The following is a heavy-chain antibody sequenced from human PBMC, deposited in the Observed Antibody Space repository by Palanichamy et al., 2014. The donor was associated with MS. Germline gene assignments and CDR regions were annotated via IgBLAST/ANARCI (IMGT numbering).Heavy chain of an antibody. CDR2: IYTSGST. D-gene: IGHD3-22*01. Sequence: QVQLQESGPGLVRPSQTLSLTCTVSGGSISSGSYYWSWIRQPAGKGLEWIGRIYTSGSTNYNPSLKSRVTISVDTSKNQFSLKLSSVTAADTAVYYCARDRKLNDSSGYYLLDWGQGTLVTVSS. V-gene: IGHV4-61*02. J-gene: IGHJ4*02. CDR1: GGSISSGSYY. CDR3: ARDRKLNDSSGYYLLD.